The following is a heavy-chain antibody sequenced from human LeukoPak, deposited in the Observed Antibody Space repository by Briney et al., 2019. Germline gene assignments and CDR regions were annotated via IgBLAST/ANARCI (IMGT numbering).Heavy chain of an antibody. D-gene: IGHD1-1*01. J-gene: IGHJ4*02. V-gene: IGHV1-8*03. Sequence: EASVKVSCKASGYTSTSYDINWVRQATGQGLEWMGWMNPNSGNTGYAQKFQGRVTITRNTSISTAYMELSSLRSDDTAVYYCARDMGYSRRTDYWGQGTLVTVSS. CDR3: ARDMGYSRRTDY. CDR2: MNPNSGNT. CDR1: GYTSTSYD.